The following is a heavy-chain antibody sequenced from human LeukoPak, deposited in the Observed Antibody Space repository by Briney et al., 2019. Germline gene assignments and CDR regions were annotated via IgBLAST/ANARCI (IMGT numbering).Heavy chain of an antibody. Sequence: GRSLRLSCAASGFTFSSYAMHWVRQAPGKGLEWVAVISYDGSNKYYADSVKGRFTISRDNPKNTLYLQMNSLRAEDTAVYYCARAGARYSSSWYDYWGQGTLVTVSS. CDR1: GFTFSSYA. CDR3: ARAGARYSSSWYDY. V-gene: IGHV3-30-3*01. J-gene: IGHJ4*02. CDR2: ISYDGSNK. D-gene: IGHD6-13*01.